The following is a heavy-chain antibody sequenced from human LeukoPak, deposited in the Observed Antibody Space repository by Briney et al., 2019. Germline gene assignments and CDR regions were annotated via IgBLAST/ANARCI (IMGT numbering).Heavy chain of an antibody. CDR1: GGCINSRNYY. CDR2: IYYSGTT. J-gene: IGHJ4*02. D-gene: IGHD2-21*02. V-gene: IGHV4-39*01. CDR3: ARASYGGNSYLFSY. Sequence: SETLSLTCTVPGGCINSRNYYWGWIRQSPGKGLEWIATIYYSGTTYYKPSLKSRVTISIDTSKNQFSLRLTSVTAADTAVYYCARASYGGNSYLFSYWGQGTLVTVSS.